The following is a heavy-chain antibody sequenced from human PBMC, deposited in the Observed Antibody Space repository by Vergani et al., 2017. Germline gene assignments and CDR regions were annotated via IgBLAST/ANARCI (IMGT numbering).Heavy chain of an antibody. V-gene: IGHV4-34*01. J-gene: IGHJ4*02. D-gene: IGHD4/OR15-4a*01. CDR1: GGSFSGYY. Sequence: QVQLQQWGAGLLKPSETLSLTCAVYGGSFSGYYWSWVRQPPGKGLEWIGGINHSGSTNYNPSLESGVTITVHTSKNQCSLKLSSVTAADTTVYYCGGVLTPDSFDGGYIDCWDQGTLVTVSS. CDR3: GGVLTPDSFDGGYIDC. CDR2: INHSGST.